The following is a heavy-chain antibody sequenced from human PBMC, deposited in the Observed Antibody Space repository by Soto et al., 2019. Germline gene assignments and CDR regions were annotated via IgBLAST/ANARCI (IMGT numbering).Heavy chain of an antibody. J-gene: IGHJ3*02. V-gene: IGHV4-4*02. CDR1: SGSISSINW. CDR2: IHHRGSI. Sequence: QVQLQESGPGLVKPSGTLSLTCAVSSGSISSINWWSWVRQPPGKGLEWIGEIHHRGSINYNPSLTSRLTISVDKSKNQFSLNLSSVTAADTAVYYCARVTESDAFDIWGQGTMVTVSS. CDR3: ARVTESDAFDI.